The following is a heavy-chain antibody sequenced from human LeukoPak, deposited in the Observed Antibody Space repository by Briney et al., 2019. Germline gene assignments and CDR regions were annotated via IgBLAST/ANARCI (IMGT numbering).Heavy chain of an antibody. Sequence: ASVKVSCKASGYTFTSYGISWVRQAPGQGLEWMGWISAYNGNTNYAQKLQGRVTMTTDTSTSTAYMELRSLRSDDTAVYYCARAPRPADMVRVPSLKGPTSYYYYGMDVWGQGTTVTVSS. CDR1: GYTFTSYG. J-gene: IGHJ6*02. D-gene: IGHD3-10*01. V-gene: IGHV1-18*01. CDR2: ISAYNGNT. CDR3: ARAPRPADMVRVPSLKGPTSYYYYGMDV.